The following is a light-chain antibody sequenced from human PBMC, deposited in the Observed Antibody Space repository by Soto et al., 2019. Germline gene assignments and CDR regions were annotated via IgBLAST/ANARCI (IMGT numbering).Light chain of an antibody. Sequence: QSVLTQPPSASGTPGQRVTISCSGSSSNVGSNYVYWYQQLPGTDPNLLIHTNDQRPSGVPYRFSGSKSGTSASLASSGLRTDDESDYHCAAWDDSLSGQVFGGGTKLTVL. CDR2: TND. J-gene: IGLJ3*02. V-gene: IGLV1-47*02. CDR3: AAWDDSLSGQV. CDR1: SSNVGSNY.